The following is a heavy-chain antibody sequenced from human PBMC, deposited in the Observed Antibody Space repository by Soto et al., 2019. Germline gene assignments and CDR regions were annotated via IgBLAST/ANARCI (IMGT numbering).Heavy chain of an antibody. J-gene: IGHJ4*02. CDR1: GGTFSSHA. V-gene: IGHV1-69*13. CDR3: ARAPRIQPWLDLDY. Sequence: SVKVSCKASGGTFSSHAISWVRQAPGQGLEWMGGIIPFFKAANYAQKFQGRVTITADDSTSTAYMDLYSLRSEDTAVYYCARAPRIQPWLDLDYWGQGTLVTVSS. CDR2: IIPFFKAA. D-gene: IGHD5-18*01.